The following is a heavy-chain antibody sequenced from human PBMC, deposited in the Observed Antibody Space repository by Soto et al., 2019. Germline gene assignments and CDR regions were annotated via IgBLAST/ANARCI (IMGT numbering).Heavy chain of an antibody. J-gene: IGHJ4*02. CDR3: ARRQRGGSYYFDY. CDR2: IYSRGIT. Sequence: QVQLQESGPGLVKPSQTLSLTCSVSGGSINSGGYYWSWIRQHPGKGLEWIGYIYSRGITYYKSPLKSCVTISVDTSKNQFSLKMSSVTAADTAVYYCARRQRGGSYYFDYWGQGTLVTVSS. D-gene: IGHD1-26*01. V-gene: IGHV4-31*03. CDR1: GGSINSGGYY.